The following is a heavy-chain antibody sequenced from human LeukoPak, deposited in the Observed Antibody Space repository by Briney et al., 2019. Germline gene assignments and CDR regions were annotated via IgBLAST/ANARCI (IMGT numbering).Heavy chain of an antibody. J-gene: IGHJ4*02. CDR1: GGTFSSYA. V-gene: IGHV1-69*05. D-gene: IGHD3-16*01. Sequence: SVKVSCKASGGTFSSYAISWVRQAPGQGLEWMGGIIPIFGTANYAQKLQGRVTMTTDTSTSTAYMELRSLRSDDTAVYYCARVLTITFPDYWGQGTLVTVSS. CDR3: ARVLTITFPDY. CDR2: IIPIFGTA.